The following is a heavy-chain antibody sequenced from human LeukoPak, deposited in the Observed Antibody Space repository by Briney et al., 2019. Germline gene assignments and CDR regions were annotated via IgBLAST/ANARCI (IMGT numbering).Heavy chain of an antibody. Sequence: GGSLRLSCAASGFTFSSYSMNWVRQAPGKGLEWVSSISSSSSYICYADSVKGRFTISRDNAKNSLYLQMNSLRAEDTAVYYCARSGIAYYFDYWGQGTLVTVSS. CDR1: GFTFSSYS. J-gene: IGHJ4*02. D-gene: IGHD1-26*01. V-gene: IGHV3-21*06. CDR2: ISSSSSYI. CDR3: ARSGIAYYFDY.